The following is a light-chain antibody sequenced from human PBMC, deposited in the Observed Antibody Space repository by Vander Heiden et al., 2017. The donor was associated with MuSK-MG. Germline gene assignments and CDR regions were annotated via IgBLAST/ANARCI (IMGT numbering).Light chain of an antibody. CDR2: AVR. V-gene: IGLV2-11*01. CDR1: SSVVGAYNY. Sequence: SALPQPRSVSGSPGPSVSISFTGTSSVVGAYNYVSWYQQHPGKAPKLMIYAVRKRPSGVPDRFSGPKSANTASLTIAGLQAEEEADYYCCSYAGRYTRWVFGGGTKLTVL. J-gene: IGLJ3*02. CDR3: CSYAGRYTRWV.